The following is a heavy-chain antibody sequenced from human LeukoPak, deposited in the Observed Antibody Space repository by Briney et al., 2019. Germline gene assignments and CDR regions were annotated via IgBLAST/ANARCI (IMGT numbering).Heavy chain of an antibody. CDR1: GFTFSSYA. CDR2: ISYDGSNK. V-gene: IGHV3-30-3*01. D-gene: IGHD6-13*01. Sequence: TGGSLRLSCAASGFTFSSYAMHWVRQAPGKGLEWVAVISYDGSNKYYADSVKGRFTISRDNSKNTLYLQMNSLKTEDTAVYYCTTEALGGSSWYRRGRAFDIWGQGTMVTVSS. CDR3: TTEALGGSSWYRRGRAFDI. J-gene: IGHJ3*02.